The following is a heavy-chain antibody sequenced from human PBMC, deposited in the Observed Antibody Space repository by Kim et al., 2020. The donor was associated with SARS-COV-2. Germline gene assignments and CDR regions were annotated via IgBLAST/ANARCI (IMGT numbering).Heavy chain of an antibody. V-gene: IGHV3-30*04. J-gene: IGHJ4*02. CDR1: GFTFRTYA. D-gene: IGHD3-16*01. CDR3: ARDRFGSVVRGVDY. CDR2: ISYDGRNE. Sequence: GGSLRLSCADSGFTFRTYAMHWVRQAPGQVLEWVAFISYDGRNEYYADSVKGRFTISRDNSKNTLYLQMNSLRAEDTAMYHCARDRFGSVVRGVDYWGQGTLVTVSS.